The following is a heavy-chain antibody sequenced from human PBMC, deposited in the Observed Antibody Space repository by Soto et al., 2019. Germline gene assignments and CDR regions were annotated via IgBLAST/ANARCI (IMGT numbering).Heavy chain of an antibody. CDR1: GFTFSSYW. D-gene: IGHD2-15*01. J-gene: IGHJ3*02. V-gene: IGHV3-74*01. CDR2: INSDGSST. Sequence: EVQLVESGGGLVQPGGSLRLSCAASGFTFSSYWMHWVRQAPGKGLVWVSRINSDGSSTSYADTVKGRFTISRDNAKNPLYLQMNSRVAEDTAVYYSARDLGWYAFDIWGQGTMVTVSS. CDR3: ARDLGWYAFDI.